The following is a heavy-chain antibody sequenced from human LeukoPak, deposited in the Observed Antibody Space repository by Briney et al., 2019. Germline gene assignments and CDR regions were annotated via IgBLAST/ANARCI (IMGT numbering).Heavy chain of an antibody. Sequence: GGSLRLSCTVSGFTFSIYHMNWVRQAPGKGLEWVSYISSSSSSIYYADSVKGRFTISRDNAKNSLYLQMNSLGAEDTALYYCARDRELRYCSSTSCYNYFGMDVWGQGTTVTVSS. D-gene: IGHD2-2*02. J-gene: IGHJ6*02. CDR2: ISSSSSSI. V-gene: IGHV3-48*04. CDR3: ARDRELRYCSSTSCYNYFGMDV. CDR1: GFTFSIYH.